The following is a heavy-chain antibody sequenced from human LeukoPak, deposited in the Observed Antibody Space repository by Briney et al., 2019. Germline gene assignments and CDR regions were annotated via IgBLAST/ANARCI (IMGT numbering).Heavy chain of an antibody. CDR1: GFNFNNYD. V-gene: IGHV3-30*02. Sequence: GGSLTLSCVASGFNFNNYDLHWVRQAPGKGLEWVAFVRYGETNKYYADSVKGRFTISRDNSKNTLYSQMNSLRVEDTAIYYCAKTHGPYCSGGTCLDHYYYMDVWGKGTTVTVSS. CDR3: AKTHGPYCSGGTCLDHYYYMDV. CDR2: VRYGETNK. J-gene: IGHJ6*03. D-gene: IGHD2-15*01.